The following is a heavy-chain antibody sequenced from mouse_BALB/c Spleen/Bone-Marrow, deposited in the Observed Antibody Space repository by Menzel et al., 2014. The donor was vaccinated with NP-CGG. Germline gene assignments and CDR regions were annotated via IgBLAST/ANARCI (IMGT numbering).Heavy chain of an antibody. V-gene: IGHV1-67*01. J-gene: IGHJ1*01. CDR3: ARKRLTGTSYWYFDV. D-gene: IGHD4-1*01. CDR1: GYTFTDYA. Sequence: QVQLKESGPELVRPGVSVKISCKGSGYTFTDYAMHWVKQSHAKSLEWIGVISTYYGNTNYNQKFKGKATMTVDTSSSTAYMELARLTSEDSAIYYCARKRLTGTSYWYFDVWGAGTTVTVSS. CDR2: ISTYYGNT.